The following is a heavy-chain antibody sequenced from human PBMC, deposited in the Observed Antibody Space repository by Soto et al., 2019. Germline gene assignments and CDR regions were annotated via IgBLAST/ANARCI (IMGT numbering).Heavy chain of an antibody. CDR3: ARGREFDY. V-gene: IGHV4-30-2*01. CDR2: IFPSGTT. Sequence: KPSETLSLTCGVSGGSLSGATYSWNWIRQPPGKGLEWIGYIFPSGTTYYNPSPKSRVTISIDVSKNQFSLSLRSLTAADTAVYYCARGREFDYWSQGTLVTVSS. J-gene: IGHJ4*02. CDR1: GGSLSGATYS.